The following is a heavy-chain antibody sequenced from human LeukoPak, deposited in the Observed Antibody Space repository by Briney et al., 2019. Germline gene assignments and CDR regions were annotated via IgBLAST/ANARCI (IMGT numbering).Heavy chain of an antibody. CDR3: AREFQAYFDY. V-gene: IGHV4-59*11. Sequence: PSETLSLTCTVSGGSISSHYWSWIRQPPGKGLEWIGYIYYSGITDYNPSLKSRVTMSVDTSKNQFSLRLSSVTAADTAVYYCAREFQAYFDYWGQGTLVTVSS. CDR2: IYYSGIT. J-gene: IGHJ4*02. CDR1: GGSISSHY.